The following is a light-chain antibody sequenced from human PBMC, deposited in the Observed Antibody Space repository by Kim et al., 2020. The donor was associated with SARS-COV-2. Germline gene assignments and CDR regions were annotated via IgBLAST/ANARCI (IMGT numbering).Light chain of an antibody. V-gene: IGLV3-1*01. Sequence: SYELTQPPSVSVSPGQTASITCSGDKLGDKYACWYQQKPGQSPVLIIYQDTNRPSGIPERFSGSNSGNTATLTISGTQAMDEADYYCQAWDSSSVVVFGG. CDR2: QDT. CDR1: KLGDKY. J-gene: IGLJ2*01. CDR3: QAWDSSSVVV.